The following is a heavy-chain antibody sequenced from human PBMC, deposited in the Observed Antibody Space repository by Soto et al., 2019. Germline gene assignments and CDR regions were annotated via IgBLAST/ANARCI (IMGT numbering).Heavy chain of an antibody. CDR2: ISGGGGST. V-gene: IGHV3-23*01. D-gene: IGHD1-26*01. J-gene: IGHJ6*02. Sequence: GGSLRLSCAASGFTFSTYAMNWVRQAPGKGLEWVSAISGGGGSTYYADSVKGRVTISRDNSKNTLYLQMNSLRAEDAAVYYCAKVSLGALTFPDHYYYGLDVWGQGTTVNVS. CDR3: AKVSLGALTFPDHYYYGLDV. CDR1: GFTFSTYA.